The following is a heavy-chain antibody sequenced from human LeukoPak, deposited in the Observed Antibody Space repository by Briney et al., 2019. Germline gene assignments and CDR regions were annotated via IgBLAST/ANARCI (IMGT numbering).Heavy chain of an antibody. J-gene: IGHJ4*02. CDR3: AKADYYDSSGYPICY. CDR1: GFTFSSYG. Sequence: PGRSLRLSCAASGFTFSSYGMHWVRQAPGKGLEWVAVISYDGSSKYYADSVKGRFTISRDNSKNTLSLQMNSLRAEDTAVYYCAKADYYDSSGYPICYWGQGTLVTVSS. D-gene: IGHD3-22*01. CDR2: ISYDGSSK. V-gene: IGHV3-30*18.